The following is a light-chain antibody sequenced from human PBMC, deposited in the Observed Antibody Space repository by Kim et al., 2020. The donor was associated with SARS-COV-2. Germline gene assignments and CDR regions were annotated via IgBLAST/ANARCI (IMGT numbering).Light chain of an antibody. J-gene: IGKJ1*01. V-gene: IGKV3-15*01. Sequence: EIVMTQSPATLSVSPGKRATLSCRASQSVTSNLGWYQQKFGQAPRLLIYDVSTRATGIPARFSGSGSGTDFTLTISSLQSEDFAVYYCQQYKNWPSTFGQGTKVDIK. CDR1: QSVTSN. CDR2: DVS. CDR3: QQYKNWPST.